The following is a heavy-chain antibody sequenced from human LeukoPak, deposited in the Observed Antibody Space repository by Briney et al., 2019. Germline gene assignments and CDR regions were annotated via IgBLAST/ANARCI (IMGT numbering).Heavy chain of an antibody. J-gene: IGHJ4*02. CDR3: ARGRRSGGYSPFDY. CDR1: GGSISSSRYY. Sequence: PSETLSLTCTVSGGSISSSRYYWGWIRQPPGKGLERIGSIDYAGTTNYNPSLKSRVTISIDKSENQFSLKLSSVTAADTAVYYCARGRRSGGYSPFDYWGQGTLVTVSS. CDR2: IDYAGTT. D-gene: IGHD5-18*01. V-gene: IGHV4-39*07.